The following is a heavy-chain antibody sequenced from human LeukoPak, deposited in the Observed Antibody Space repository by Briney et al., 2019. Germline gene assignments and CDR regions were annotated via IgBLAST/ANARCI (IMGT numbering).Heavy chain of an antibody. Sequence: SGTMSLTCAVYGGSFSGYYWSWIRQPPGKGLEWIGEINHSGSTNYNPSLKSRVTISVDTSKNQFSLKLSSVTAADTAVYYCARGDYGDLTYYYYYYMDVWGKGTTVTVSS. CDR2: INHSGST. CDR3: ARGDYGDLTYYYYYYMDV. CDR1: GGSFSGYY. D-gene: IGHD4-17*01. V-gene: IGHV4-34*01. J-gene: IGHJ6*03.